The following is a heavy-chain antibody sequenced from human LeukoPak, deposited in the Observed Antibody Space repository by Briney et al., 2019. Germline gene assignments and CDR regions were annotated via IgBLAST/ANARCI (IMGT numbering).Heavy chain of an antibody. V-gene: IGHV3-64*01. D-gene: IGHD3-3*01. Sequence: GGSLRLSCAASGFTFSSYAMHWARQAPGKGLEYVSAISSNGGSTYYANSVKGRFTISRDNSKNTLYLQMGSLRAEDMAVYYCARDFWSGYWGYYFDYWGQGTLVTVSS. J-gene: IGHJ4*02. CDR1: GFTFSSYA. CDR3: ARDFWSGYWGYYFDY. CDR2: ISSNGGST.